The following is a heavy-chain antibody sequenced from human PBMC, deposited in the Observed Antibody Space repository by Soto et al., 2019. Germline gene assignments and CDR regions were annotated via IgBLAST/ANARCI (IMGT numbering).Heavy chain of an antibody. J-gene: IGHJ5*02. CDR2: ISAYNGNT. CDR1: GYTFTSYG. CDR3: ARSDSSGWSGLGWFDP. V-gene: IGHV1-18*01. Sequence: QVQLVQSGAEVKKPGASVKVSCKASGYTFTSYGISWVRQAPGQGLERMGWISAYNGNTNYAQKLQGRVTMTTDTSTSTAYMELRSLRSDDTAVYYCARSDSSGWSGLGWFDPWGQGTLVTVSS. D-gene: IGHD6-19*01.